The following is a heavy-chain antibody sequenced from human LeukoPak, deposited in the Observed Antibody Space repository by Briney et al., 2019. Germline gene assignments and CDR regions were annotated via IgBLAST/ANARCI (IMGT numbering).Heavy chain of an antibody. V-gene: IGHV3-7*01. CDR3: ARGPPMDY. D-gene: IGHD2-2*03. CDR1: GFSFSNYW. CDR2: INEDGSDR. J-gene: IGHJ4*02. Sequence: GGSLRLSCAASGFSFSNYWMTWVRQAPGKGLERVANINEDGSDRYYGDSVRGRFIISRDNSKNTLYLQMNSLRAEDTAVYYCARGPPMDYWGQGTLVTVSS.